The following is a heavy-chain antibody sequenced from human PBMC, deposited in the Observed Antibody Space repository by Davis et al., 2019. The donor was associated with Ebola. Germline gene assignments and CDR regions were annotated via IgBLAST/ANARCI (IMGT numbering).Heavy chain of an antibody. CDR2: ITPYTDNT. V-gene: IGHV1-18*04. CDR1: GYTFTSYG. CDR3: ARAQFPTTSDH. J-gene: IGHJ4*02. D-gene: IGHD1-1*01. Sequence: ASVKVSCKASGYTFTSYGITWVRQAPGQGLEWVGWITPYTDNTKDAQNLQGRVTMTTDTSTSTAYMEVGSLRSDDTAVYYCARAQFPTTSDHWGQGTLVTVSS.